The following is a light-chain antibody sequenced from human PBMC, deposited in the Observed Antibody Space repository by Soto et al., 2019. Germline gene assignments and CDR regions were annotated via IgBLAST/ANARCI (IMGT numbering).Light chain of an antibody. CDR2: AAS. Sequence: DIQMTQSPSSLSASVGDRVTITCRPGQSISTYLNWYQQKPGTAPRLLIYAASNLQSGVPSTFSGSGSGTNFTLTISSLQPEDYGTYYGQQSFSTPYTFGQGTKLDIK. CDR1: QSISTY. V-gene: IGKV1-39*01. J-gene: IGKJ2*01. CDR3: QQSFSTPYT.